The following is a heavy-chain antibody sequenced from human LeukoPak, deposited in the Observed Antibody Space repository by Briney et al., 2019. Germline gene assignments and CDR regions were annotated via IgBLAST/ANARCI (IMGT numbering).Heavy chain of an antibody. CDR2: IYYSGST. CDR1: GGSISSGDYY. D-gene: IGHD2-15*01. CDR3: ATANFDCSGGSCYSYYFDY. Sequence: SQTLSLTCTVSGGSISSGDYYWSWIRQPPGKGLEWIGYIYYSGSTYYNPSLKSRVTISVDTSKNQFSLKLGSVTAADTAVYYCATANFDCSGGSCYSYYFDYWGQGTLVTVSS. V-gene: IGHV4-30-4*01. J-gene: IGHJ4*02.